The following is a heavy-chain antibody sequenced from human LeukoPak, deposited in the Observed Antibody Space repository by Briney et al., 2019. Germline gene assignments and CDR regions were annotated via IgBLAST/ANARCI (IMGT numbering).Heavy chain of an antibody. CDR2: IYYSGST. D-gene: IGHD3-9*01. CDR1: GGSISSSSYY. CDR3: ARGRGFDWLLYLYYFDY. J-gene: IGHJ4*02. Sequence: SETLSLTCTVSGGSISSSSYYWGWIRQPPGKGLEWIGSIYYSGSTYYNPSLKSRVTISVDTSKNQFSLKLSSVTAADPAVYYCARGRGFDWLLYLYYFDYWGQGTLVTVSS. V-gene: IGHV4-39*07.